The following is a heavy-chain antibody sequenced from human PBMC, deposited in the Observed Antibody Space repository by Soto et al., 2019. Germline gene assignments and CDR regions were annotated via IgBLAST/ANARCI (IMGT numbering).Heavy chain of an antibody. CDR2: SSWNSGSI. Sequence: EVQLVESGGGLVQPGRSLRLSCAASGFTFDDYAMHWVRQAPGKGLGWVSGSSWNSGSIGYADCVKGRFTISRDNAKNSLYLQMNSLRAEDTALYYCAKGVNLCDYGENGYFQHWGQGTLVTVSS. CDR1: GFTFDDYA. D-gene: IGHD4-17*01. V-gene: IGHV3-9*01. J-gene: IGHJ1*01. CDR3: AKGVNLCDYGENGYFQH.